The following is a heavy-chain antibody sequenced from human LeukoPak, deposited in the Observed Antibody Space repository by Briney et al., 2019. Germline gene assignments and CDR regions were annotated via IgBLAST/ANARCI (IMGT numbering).Heavy chain of an antibody. CDR1: GGTFSSYA. Sequence: SVKVSCKASGGTFSSYAISWVRQAPGQGLEWMGGIIPIFGTANYAQKFQGRVTITTDESTSTAYMELSSLRSEDTAVYYCAKDTDVYYGSRGPLATPGAFDIWGQGTMVTVSS. J-gene: IGHJ3*02. CDR3: AKDTDVYYGSRGPLATPGAFDI. D-gene: IGHD3-10*01. V-gene: IGHV1-69*05. CDR2: IIPIFGTA.